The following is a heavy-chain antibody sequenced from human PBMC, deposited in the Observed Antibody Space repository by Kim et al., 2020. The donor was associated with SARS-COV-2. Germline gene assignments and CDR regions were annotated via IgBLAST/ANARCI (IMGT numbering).Heavy chain of an antibody. CDR2: ISSSSSTI. Sequence: GGSLRLSCAASGFTFSSYSMNWVRQAPGKGLEWVSYISSSSSTIYYADSVKGRFTISRDNAKNSLYLQMNSLRAEDTAVFYCARDRSSSWSQSYWYFDLWGRGTLVTVSS. CDR3: ARDRSSSWSQSYWYFDL. D-gene: IGHD6-13*01. J-gene: IGHJ2*01. V-gene: IGHV3-48*04. CDR1: GFTFSSYS.